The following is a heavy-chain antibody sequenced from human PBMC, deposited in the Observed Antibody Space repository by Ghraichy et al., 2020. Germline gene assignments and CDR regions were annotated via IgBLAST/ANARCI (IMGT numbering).Heavy chain of an antibody. J-gene: IGHJ4*02. CDR3: ARDPLHDASGYYFDL. V-gene: IGHV1-69*13. CDR2: INPLFGTI. CDR1: GGTFSNFD. D-gene: IGHD3-3*01. Sequence: SVKVSGKASGGTFSNFDISWVRQAPGQGLEWMGGINPLFGTIYYAQKFQGRVTFSADESTTTVYMELSSLKSEDTAVYYCARDPLHDASGYYFDLWGQGTLVTVSS.